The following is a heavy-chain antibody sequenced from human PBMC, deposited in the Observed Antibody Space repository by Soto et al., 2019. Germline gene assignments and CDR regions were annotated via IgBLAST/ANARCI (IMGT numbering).Heavy chain of an antibody. D-gene: IGHD3-10*01. CDR3: ASMGYHYGSGSYPLDY. V-gene: IGHV4-59*08. CDR1: GGSISSYY. CDR2: IYNSGST. Sequence: QVQLQESGPGLVKPSETLSLTCTVSGGSISSYYWTWIRQPPGKGLEWIGFIYNSGSTHYNPSLRSRVTISVDTSKNQFSLKLRSVTAADTAVYYCASMGYHYGSGSYPLDYWGQVTLVTVSS. J-gene: IGHJ4*02.